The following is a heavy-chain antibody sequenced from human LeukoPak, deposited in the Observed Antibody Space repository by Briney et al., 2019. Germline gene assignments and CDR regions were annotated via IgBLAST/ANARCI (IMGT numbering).Heavy chain of an antibody. CDR2: ITPNSGGT. D-gene: IGHD5-24*01. J-gene: IGHJ4*02. CDR3: ARDRRWLQPNNFNY. Sequence: APVKVSCKASGYTCTGYYMHWVRQAPGQGLEWMGWITPNSGGTNYAQKFQGRVTMTSDTSISTAYMELSRLRYDDMAVYYCARDRRWLQPNNFNYWGQGTLVTVSS. V-gene: IGHV1-2*02. CDR1: GYTCTGYY.